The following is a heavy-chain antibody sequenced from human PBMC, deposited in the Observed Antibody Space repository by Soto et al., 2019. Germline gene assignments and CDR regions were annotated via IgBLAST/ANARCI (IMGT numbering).Heavy chain of an antibody. D-gene: IGHD6-6*01. Sequence: PSETLSLTCAVSGGSISSGGYSWSWIRQPPGKGLEWIGYIYHSGSTYYNPSLKSRVTISVDRSKNQFSLKLSSVTAADTAVYYCARDPVGSSSGWFDPWGQGTLVPVSS. J-gene: IGHJ5*02. CDR2: IYHSGST. V-gene: IGHV4-30-2*01. CDR3: ARDPVGSSSGWFDP. CDR1: GGSISSGGYS.